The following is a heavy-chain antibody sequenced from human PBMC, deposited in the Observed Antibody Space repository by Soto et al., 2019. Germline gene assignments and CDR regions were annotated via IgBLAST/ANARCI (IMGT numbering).Heavy chain of an antibody. CDR3: ARGLAVADV. Sequence: GGSLRLSCAASGFTFSSYGMHWVRQAPGEGLEWVAVISYDGSNEYYADPVKGRFTISRDNSKKTLYLQMNSLRAEDTAVYYCARGLAVADVWGQGTTVTVSS. CDR2: ISYDGSNE. D-gene: IGHD6-19*01. CDR1: GFTFSSYG. J-gene: IGHJ6*02. V-gene: IGHV3-30*03.